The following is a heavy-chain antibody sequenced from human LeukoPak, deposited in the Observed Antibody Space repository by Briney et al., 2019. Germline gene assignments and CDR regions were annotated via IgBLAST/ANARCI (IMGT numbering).Heavy chain of an antibody. Sequence: GASVKVSCKASGYTFTSYGISWVRQAPGQGLEWMGWISAYNGNTNYAQKLQGRVTMTTDTSTSTAYMELRSLRSDDTAVYYCAREAPNSYGYGWFDPWGQGTLVTVSS. CDR2: ISAYNGNT. CDR1: GYTFTSYG. D-gene: IGHD5-18*01. J-gene: IGHJ5*02. V-gene: IGHV1-18*01. CDR3: AREAPNSYGYGWFDP.